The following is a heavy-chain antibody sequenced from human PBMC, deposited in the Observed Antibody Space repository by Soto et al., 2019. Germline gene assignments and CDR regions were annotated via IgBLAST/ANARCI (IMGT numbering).Heavy chain of an antibody. CDR2: ISHSGTT. V-gene: IGHV4-38-2*01. Sequence: SETLSLTFAVAGYSITSGYHWGWIRQPPRKVLEWIGTISHSGTTYYNPSLKSRVTISIDTSKNQLSLKLTSVTAADTALYYCTRVYCSTTSCFINGLDFWGQGTMVPVSS. CDR3: TRVYCSTTSCFINGLDF. CDR1: GYSITSGYH. J-gene: IGHJ6*02. D-gene: IGHD2-2*01.